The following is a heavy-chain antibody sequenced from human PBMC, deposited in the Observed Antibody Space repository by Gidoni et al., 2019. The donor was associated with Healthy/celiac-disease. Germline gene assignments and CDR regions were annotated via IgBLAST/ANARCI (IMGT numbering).Heavy chain of an antibody. CDR2: INHSGST. CDR1: AGSFRGYY. V-gene: IGHV4-34*01. CDR3: TRSPPSAPPYYYYYMDV. J-gene: IGHJ6*03. Sequence: QLQLQQWGAGLLTPSQTLSLTCAVYAGSFRGYYWSWIRQPPGKGMEWIGEINHSGSTNYNPSLKSRVTISVDTSKNQFSLKLSSVTAADTAVYYCTRSPPSAPPYYYYYMDVWGKGTTVTVSS. D-gene: IGHD3-10*01.